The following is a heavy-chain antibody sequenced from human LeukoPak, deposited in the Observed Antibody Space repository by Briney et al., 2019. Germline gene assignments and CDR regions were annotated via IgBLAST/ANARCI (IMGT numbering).Heavy chain of an antibody. Sequence: GSLRLSCAASGFTFSSYSMNWVRQAPGKGLEWVSSISSSSSYIYYADSVKGRFTISRDNAKNSLYLQMNSLRAEDTAVYYCAKSHSVAQRGYFDYWGQGTLVTVSS. CDR1: GFTFSSYS. D-gene: IGHD2-15*01. V-gene: IGHV3-21*01. CDR3: AKSHSVAQRGYFDY. J-gene: IGHJ4*02. CDR2: ISSSSSYI.